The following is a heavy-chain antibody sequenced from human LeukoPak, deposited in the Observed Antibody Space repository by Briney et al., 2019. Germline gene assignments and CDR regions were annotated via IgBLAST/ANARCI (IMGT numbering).Heavy chain of an antibody. CDR1: GGSFSGYY. D-gene: IGHD6-6*01. V-gene: IGHV4-34*01. J-gene: IGHJ4*02. CDR2: INHSGST. CDR3: ARDRQLVLDY. Sequence: SETLSLTCAVYGGSFSGYYWSWIRQPPGKGLEWIGEINHSGSTNYNPSLKSRVTISVDTSKNQFSLKLSSVTAADTAVYYCARDRQLVLDYWGQRTLVTVSS.